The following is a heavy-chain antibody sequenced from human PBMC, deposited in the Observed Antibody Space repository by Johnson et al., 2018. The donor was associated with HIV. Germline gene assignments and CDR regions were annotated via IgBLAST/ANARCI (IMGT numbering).Heavy chain of an antibody. Sequence: QVQLVESGGGVVQPGRSLRLSCAASGFTFSSYAMHWVRQAPGKGLEWVAVISYDGSNKNYADSVKGRFTISRDNPKNTLYLQMNSLRAEDTAVYYCAKDPAPWLLGNDAFDIWGQGTMVTVSS. J-gene: IGHJ3*02. D-gene: IGHD3-22*01. CDR2: ISYDGSNK. CDR1: GFTFSSYA. V-gene: IGHV3-30*04. CDR3: AKDPAPWLLGNDAFDI.